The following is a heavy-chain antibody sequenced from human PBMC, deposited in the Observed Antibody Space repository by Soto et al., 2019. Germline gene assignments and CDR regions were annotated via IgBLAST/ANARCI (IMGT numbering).Heavy chain of an antibody. CDR1: GFTFSSYI. J-gene: IGHJ6*02. CDR2: ISSSSTSI. D-gene: IGHD5-18*01. V-gene: IGHV3-21*01. CDR3: ARDIGYNYGVSGYYYYYGIDF. Sequence: PGGTLRLSCAASGFTFSSYIMNWVRQAPGKGLEWVSSISSSSTSIYYADSEKGRFTTSSDHDKNLLYLQMTSLRADDKAVYYCARDIGYNYGVSGYYYYYGIDFWGQG.